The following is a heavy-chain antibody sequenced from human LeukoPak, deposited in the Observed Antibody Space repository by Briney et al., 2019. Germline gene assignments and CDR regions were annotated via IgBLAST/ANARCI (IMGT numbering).Heavy chain of an antibody. J-gene: IGHJ3*02. CDR1: GYTFTSYY. CDR3: ARDPRMATITQDAFDI. V-gene: IGHV1-46*01. D-gene: IGHD5-24*01. Sequence: ASVKVSCKASGYTFTSYYMHGVRQAPGQGLEWMGIINPSGGSTSYAHKFQGRVTMTRDTSTSTVYMELSSLRSEDTAVYYCARDPRMATITQDAFDIRGQGTMVTVSS. CDR2: INPSGGST.